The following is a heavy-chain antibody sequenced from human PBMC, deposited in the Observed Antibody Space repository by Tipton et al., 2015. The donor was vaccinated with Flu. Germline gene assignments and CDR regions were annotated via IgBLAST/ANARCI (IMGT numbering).Heavy chain of an antibody. J-gene: IGHJ4*02. V-gene: IGHV4-38-2*02. CDR1: GDSIGSDYY. D-gene: IGHD1-14*01. CDR2: IHRTGNT. Sequence: TLSLTCSVSGDSIGSDYYWGWIRQPPGKGLEWIGNIHRTGNTYHNPSLRSRVTISLETSKNQFSLKLSSVIPADTAVYYCVRAVSGTGPDYWGQGTLLTVSS. CDR3: VRAVSGTGPDY.